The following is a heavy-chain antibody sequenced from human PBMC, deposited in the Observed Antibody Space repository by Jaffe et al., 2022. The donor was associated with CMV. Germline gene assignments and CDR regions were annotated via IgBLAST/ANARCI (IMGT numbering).Heavy chain of an antibody. CDR1: GFTFSSYS. V-gene: IGHV3-21*01. J-gene: IGHJ3*02. CDR2: ISSSSSYI. D-gene: IGHD1-26*01. CDR3: ARGMGATNGDAFDI. Sequence: EVQLVESGGGLVKPGGSLRLSCAASGFTFSSYSMNWVRQAPGKGLEWVSSISSSSSYIYYADSVKGRFTISRDNAKNSLYLQMNSLRAEDTAVYYCARGMGATNGDAFDIWGQGTMVTVSS.